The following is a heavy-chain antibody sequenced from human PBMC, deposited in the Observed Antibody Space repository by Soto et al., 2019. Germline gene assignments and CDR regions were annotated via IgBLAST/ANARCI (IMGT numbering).Heavy chain of an antibody. CDR2: ISAYNGNT. CDR1: GYTFTSYG. CDR3: ARAARPVDAFDI. V-gene: IGHV1-18*01. D-gene: IGHD6-6*01. J-gene: IGHJ3*02. Sequence: SVKVSCKATGYTFTSYGISWVRQAPGQGLEWMGWISAYNGNTNYAQKLQGRVTMTTDTSTSTAYMELRSLRSDDTAVYYCARAARPVDAFDIWGQGTMVTVSS.